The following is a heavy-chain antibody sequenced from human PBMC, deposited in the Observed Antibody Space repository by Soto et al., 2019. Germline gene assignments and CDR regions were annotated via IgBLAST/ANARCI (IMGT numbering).Heavy chain of an antibody. Sequence: QVQLQESGPGLLKPTQTLSLTCTVSGDSVYSRPHSWTWIRQLPDRSLEYIGYIFYSGTTYYNPSLKDRVTISLDTSKNQFYLSLTSVTAGDTAVYYCAGPTSYFEYWGQGTLVNVSS. CDR3: AGPTSYFEY. CDR1: GDSVYSRPHS. J-gene: IGHJ4*02. CDR2: IFYSGTT. V-gene: IGHV4-31*03.